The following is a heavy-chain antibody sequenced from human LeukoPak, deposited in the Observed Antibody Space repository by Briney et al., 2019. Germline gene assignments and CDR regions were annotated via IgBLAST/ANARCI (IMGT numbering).Heavy chain of an antibody. D-gene: IGHD3-3*01. Sequence: SQTLSPTCTVSGGSISSYYWSWIRQPPEKGLEWIGYIYYSGSTNYNPSLKSRVTISVDTSKNQFSLKLSSVTAADTAVYYCARDQIPSLYYDFWSGYPSWLDPWGQGTLVTVSS. V-gene: IGHV4-59*12. CDR1: GGSISSYY. J-gene: IGHJ5*02. CDR3: ARDQIPSLYYDFWSGYPSWLDP. CDR2: IYYSGST.